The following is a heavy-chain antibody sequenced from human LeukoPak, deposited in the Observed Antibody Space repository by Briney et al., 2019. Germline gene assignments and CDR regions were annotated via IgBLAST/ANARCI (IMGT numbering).Heavy chain of an antibody. CDR3: AGVYSSSWYAYGMDV. Sequence: GGSLRLSCAASGFTFSSYAMSWVRQAPGKGLEWVSAISGSGGSTYYADSVKGRFTISRDNSKNALYLQMNSLRAEDTAVYYCAGVYSSSWYAYGMDVWGQGTTVTVSS. D-gene: IGHD6-13*01. V-gene: IGHV3-23*01. J-gene: IGHJ6*02. CDR1: GFTFSSYA. CDR2: ISGSGGST.